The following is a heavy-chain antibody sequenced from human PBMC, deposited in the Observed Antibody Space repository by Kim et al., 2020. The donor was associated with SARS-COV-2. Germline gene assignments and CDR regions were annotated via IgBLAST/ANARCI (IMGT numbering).Heavy chain of an antibody. CDR1: GFTFSSYS. Sequence: GGSLRLSCAASGFTFSSYSMNWVRQAPGKGLEWVSYISSSSSTIYYADSVKGRFTIPRDNAKNSLYLQMNSLRDEDTAVYYCARTLTYPLTYYYYGMDVWGQGTTFTVSS. CDR2: ISSSSSTI. D-gene: IGHD2-2*01. CDR3: ARTLTYPLTYYYYGMDV. V-gene: IGHV3-48*02. J-gene: IGHJ6*02.